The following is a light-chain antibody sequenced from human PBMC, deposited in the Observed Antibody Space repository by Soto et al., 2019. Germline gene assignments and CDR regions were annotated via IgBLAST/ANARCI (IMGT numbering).Light chain of an antibody. CDR2: DAS. Sequence: IQMTPSPSPLSASVGDRVTITFRASQSISSWLAWYQQKPGKAPKLLIYDASSLESGVPSRFSGSGSGTEFTLTISSLQPDDFATYYCQQYNSYSWTFGQGTKVDIK. V-gene: IGKV1-5*01. CDR1: QSISSW. CDR3: QQYNSYSWT. J-gene: IGKJ1*01.